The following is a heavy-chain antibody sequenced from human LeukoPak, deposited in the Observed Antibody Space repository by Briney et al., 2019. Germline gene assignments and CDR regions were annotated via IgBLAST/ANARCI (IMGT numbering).Heavy chain of an antibody. Sequence: GGSLRLSCAASGFTFSSYGMHWVRQAPGKGLEWVAVISYDGSNKYYADSVKGRFTISRDNSKNTLYLQMNSLRAEDTAVYYYAKDWHYYDSSGYYYDGYWGQGTLVTVSS. CDR3: AKDWHYYDSSGYYYDGY. CDR1: GFTFSSYG. CDR2: ISYDGSNK. V-gene: IGHV3-30*18. D-gene: IGHD3-22*01. J-gene: IGHJ4*02.